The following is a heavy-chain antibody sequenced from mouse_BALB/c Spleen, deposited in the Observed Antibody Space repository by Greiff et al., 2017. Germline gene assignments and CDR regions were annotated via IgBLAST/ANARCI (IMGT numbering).Heavy chain of an antibody. Sequence: EVKVEESGGGLVKPGGSLKLSCAASGFTFSDYYMYWVRQTPEKRLEWVATISDGGSYTYYPDSVKGRFTISRDNAKNNLYLQMSSLKSEDTAMYYCARERFAYWGQGTLVTVSA. CDR2: ISDGGSYT. J-gene: IGHJ3*01. CDR3: ARERFAY. CDR1: GFTFSDYY. V-gene: IGHV5-4*02.